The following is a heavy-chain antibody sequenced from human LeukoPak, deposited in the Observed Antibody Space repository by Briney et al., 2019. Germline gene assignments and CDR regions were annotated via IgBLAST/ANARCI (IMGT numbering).Heavy chain of an antibody. J-gene: IGHJ5*02. Sequence: PSETLSLTCTVSGGSISSYYWSWIRQPPGKGLEWIGYIYYSGSTNYNPSLKSRVTISVDTSKNQFSLKLSSVTAADTAVYYCARLPLVWWFDPWGQGTLVTVSS. CDR3: ARLPLVWWFDP. CDR1: GGSISSYY. D-gene: IGHD2-8*01. CDR2: IYYSGST. V-gene: IGHV4-59*08.